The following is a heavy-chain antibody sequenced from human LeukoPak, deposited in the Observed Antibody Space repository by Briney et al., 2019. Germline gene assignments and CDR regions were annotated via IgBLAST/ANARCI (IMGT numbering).Heavy chain of an antibody. CDR3: ARDPSGSYEVGAFDI. J-gene: IGHJ3*02. CDR2: IYSGGST. D-gene: IGHD1-26*01. V-gene: IGHV3-66*01. Sequence: GGSLRLSCTASGFTVSSNYMSWVRQAPGKGLEWVSVIYSGGSTYYADSVKGRFTISRDNSKNTLYLQMNSLRAEDTAVYYCARDPSGSYEVGAFDIWGQGTVVTVSS. CDR1: GFTVSSNY.